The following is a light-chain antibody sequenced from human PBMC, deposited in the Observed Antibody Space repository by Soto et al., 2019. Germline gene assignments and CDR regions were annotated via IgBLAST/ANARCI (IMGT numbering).Light chain of an antibody. Sequence: DIQLTQSPFFLSASVGDRVTISCRASQAIYSYLAWYQQKPGKAPKLLIFGASKLQSGVLSRFSGSGSGTEFTPTISSLQPEDFATYYCQQLNSHPRTFGQGTKLEIK. CDR3: QQLNSHPRT. CDR2: GAS. V-gene: IGKV1-9*01. CDR1: QAIYSY. J-gene: IGKJ2*01.